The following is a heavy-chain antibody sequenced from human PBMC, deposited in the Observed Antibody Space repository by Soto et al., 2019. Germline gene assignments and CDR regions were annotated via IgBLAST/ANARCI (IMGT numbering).Heavy chain of an antibody. V-gene: IGHV3-23*01. CDR3: AKDLSITMIVVVINNAFDI. CDR2: ISGSGGST. J-gene: IGHJ3*02. CDR1: GFTFSSYA. Sequence: PGGSLRLSCAASGFTFSSYAMSWVRQAPGKGLEWVSAISGSGGSTYYADSVKGRFTVSRDNSKNTLYLQMNSLRAEDTAVYYCAKDLSITMIVVVINNAFDIWGQGTMVTVSS. D-gene: IGHD3-22*01.